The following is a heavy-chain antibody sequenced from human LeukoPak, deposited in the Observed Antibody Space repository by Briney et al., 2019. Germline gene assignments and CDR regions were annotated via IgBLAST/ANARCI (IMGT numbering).Heavy chain of an antibody. CDR2: IYTGGST. J-gene: IGHJ4*02. Sequence: GGSLGLSCAASGFTVSSYYMSWVRQAPGKGLEWVSVIYTGGSTYYADSVKGRFTISRDNSKNTLYLQVNSLRAEDTAVYYCATLVGATLGYFYYWGQGTLVTVSS. V-gene: IGHV3-53*01. CDR1: GFTVSSYY. CDR3: ATLVGATLGYFYY. D-gene: IGHD1-26*01.